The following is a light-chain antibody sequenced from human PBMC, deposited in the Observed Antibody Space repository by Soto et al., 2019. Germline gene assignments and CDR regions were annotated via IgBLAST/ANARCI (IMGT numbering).Light chain of an antibody. CDR3: AAWDDSLTGPV. Sequence: QSVLTQPPSASGTPGQTVIISCSGSRSDIGSNSVNWYQHLPGTAPKLLIYNNNQRPSGVPDRFSGSKSGTSASLAISGLQSEDEADYYCAAWDDSLTGPVFGTGNKVTVL. J-gene: IGLJ1*01. CDR2: NNN. CDR1: RSDIGSNS. V-gene: IGLV1-44*01.